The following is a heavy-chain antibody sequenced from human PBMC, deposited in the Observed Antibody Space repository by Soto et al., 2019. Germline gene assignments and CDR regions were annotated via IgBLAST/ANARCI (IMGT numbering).Heavy chain of an antibody. Sequence: RGSLRLSCAASKFTFRSYAMSWVRQAPGKGLEWVSAIGGNGVSTDYADSVKGRFTISRDNSKNTLYLHMNSLRAEDTAIYYCAKDQGQQWLVRGWGAFDIWGQGTMVTVSS. CDR2: IGGNGVST. CDR3: AKDQGQQWLVRGWGAFDI. J-gene: IGHJ3*02. V-gene: IGHV3-23*01. CDR1: KFTFRSYA. D-gene: IGHD6-19*01.